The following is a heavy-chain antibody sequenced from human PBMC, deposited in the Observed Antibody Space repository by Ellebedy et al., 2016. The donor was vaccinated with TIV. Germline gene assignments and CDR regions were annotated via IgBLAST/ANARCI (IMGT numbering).Heavy chain of an antibody. Sequence: SETLSLTXTVSGGSISSGGYYWSWIRQHPGKGLEWIGYIYYSGSTYYNPSLKSRVTISVDTSKNQFSLKPSSVTAADTAVYYCARAPDPYGDYIGYWGQGTLVTVSS. J-gene: IGHJ4*02. CDR1: GGSISSGGYY. D-gene: IGHD4-17*01. V-gene: IGHV4-31*03. CDR2: IYYSGST. CDR3: ARAPDPYGDYIGY.